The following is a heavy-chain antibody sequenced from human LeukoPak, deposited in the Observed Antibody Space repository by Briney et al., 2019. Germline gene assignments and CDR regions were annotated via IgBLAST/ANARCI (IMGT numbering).Heavy chain of an antibody. CDR3: ARGSFFDY. J-gene: IGHJ4*02. Sequence: GGSLRLSCAASGFTFSSYEMNWVRQAPGKGLEWVSSISSSGSYIYYADSVKGRFTISRDNAKNSLYLQMNSLRAEDTAVYYCARGSFFDYWGQGTLVTVSS. D-gene: IGHD2-15*01. CDR1: GFTFSSYE. V-gene: IGHV3-21*01. CDR2: ISSSGSYI.